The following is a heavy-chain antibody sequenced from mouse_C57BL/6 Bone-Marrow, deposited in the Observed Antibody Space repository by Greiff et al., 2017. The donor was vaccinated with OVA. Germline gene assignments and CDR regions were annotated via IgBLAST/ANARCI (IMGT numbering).Heavy chain of an antibody. CDR1: GYTFTSYW. J-gene: IGHJ2*01. CDR3: ARNYYGNWGY. CDR2: IDPSDSYT. D-gene: IGHD2-1*01. Sequence: QVQLQQPGAELVKPGASVKLSCKASGYTFTSYWMQWVKQRPGQGLEWIGEIDPSDSYTNYNQKFKGKATLTVDTSSSTAYMQLSSLTSEDSAVYYCARNYYGNWGYWGQGTTLTVSS. V-gene: IGHV1-50*01.